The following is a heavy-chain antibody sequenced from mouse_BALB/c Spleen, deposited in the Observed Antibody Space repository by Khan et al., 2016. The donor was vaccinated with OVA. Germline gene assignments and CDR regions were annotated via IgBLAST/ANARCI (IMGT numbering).Heavy chain of an antibody. Sequence: QVQLMESGPGLVAPSQSLSITCTVSGFSLTDYGVNWVRQPPGKGLEWLGMIWGDGSTAYYSALISRLSTSTDDYTSQVFLKMTSQQTDDTARYYCARELRLGGFAYWGQGTLVTVSA. D-gene: IGHD2-4*01. J-gene: IGHJ3*01. CDR2: IWGDGST. V-gene: IGHV2-6-7*01. CDR1: GFSLTDYG. CDR3: ARELRLGGFAY.